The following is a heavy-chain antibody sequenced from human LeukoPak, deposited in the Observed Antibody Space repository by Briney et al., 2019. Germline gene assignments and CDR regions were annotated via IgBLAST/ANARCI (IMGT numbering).Heavy chain of an antibody. CDR3: ARSSYSYGYDFDY. D-gene: IGHD5-18*01. CDR2: IYYSGST. J-gene: IGHJ4*02. Sequence: PSETLSPTCTVSGGSISSYYWSWIRQPPGKGLEWIGYIYYSGSTNYNPSLKSRVTISVDTSKNQFSLKLSSVTAADTAVYYCARSSYSYGYDFDYWGQGTLVTVSS. V-gene: IGHV4-59*01. CDR1: GGSISSYY.